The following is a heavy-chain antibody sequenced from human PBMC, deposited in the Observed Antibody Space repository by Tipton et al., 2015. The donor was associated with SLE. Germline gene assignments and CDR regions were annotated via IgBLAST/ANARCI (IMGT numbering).Heavy chain of an antibody. CDR1: GGSISSSSYY. J-gene: IGHJ1*01. CDR3: ARGPGRELSAESSQH. V-gene: IGHV4-39*07. CDR2: IYYSGST. D-gene: IGHD1-26*01. Sequence: LRLSCTVSGGSISSSSYYWGWIRQPPGKGLEWIGSIYYSGSTYSNPSLKSRGTISADTSKNQFSRKLSSVTAAVTAVYYCARGPGRELSAESSQHWGQGTLVPVSS.